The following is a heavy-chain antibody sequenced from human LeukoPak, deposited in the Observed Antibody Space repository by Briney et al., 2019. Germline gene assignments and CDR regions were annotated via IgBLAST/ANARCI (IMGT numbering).Heavy chain of an antibody. CDR2: MNPNSGNT. CDR3: ASYSGYAQ. D-gene: IGHD5-12*01. Sequence: ASVKVSCKASGYTFTSYDVNWVRQATGQGLEWMGWMNPNSGNTGYAQEFRGRVTISRNTSITTAYMELSGLTSEDTAVYYCASYSGYAQWGQGTLVTVSS. V-gene: IGHV1-8*03. J-gene: IGHJ4*02. CDR1: GYTFTSYD.